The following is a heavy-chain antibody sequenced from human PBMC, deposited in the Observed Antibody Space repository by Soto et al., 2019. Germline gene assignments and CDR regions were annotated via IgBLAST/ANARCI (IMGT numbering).Heavy chain of an antibody. D-gene: IGHD2-2*01. CDR3: ARRGDIVLVPAAKEPPNYYYYGMDV. CDR2: MNPNSGNT. V-gene: IGHV1-8*01. Sequence: GASVKVSCKASGYTFASYDSNWVRQATGQGLEWMGWMNPNSGNTGYAQKFQGRVTMTRNTSISTAYMELSSLRSEDTAVYYCARRGDIVLVPAAKEPPNYYYYGMDVWGQGTTVTVSS. CDR1: GYTFASYD. J-gene: IGHJ6*02.